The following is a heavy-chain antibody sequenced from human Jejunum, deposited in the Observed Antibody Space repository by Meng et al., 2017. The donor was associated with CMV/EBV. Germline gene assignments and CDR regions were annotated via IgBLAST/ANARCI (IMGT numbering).Heavy chain of an antibody. CDR1: ASFSDNS. J-gene: IGHJ4*02. D-gene: IGHD1-14*01. CDR2: VTPYGTA. V-gene: IGHV4-34*01. CDR3: ARAPPVAAPGSYFDS. Sequence: ASFSDNSWSWIRQSPGEELEWIGEVTPYGTATYNPSLESRVTISRDTSKNQFSLRLTSVTVEDTAVYYCARAPPVAAPGSYFDSWGQGAQVTVSS.